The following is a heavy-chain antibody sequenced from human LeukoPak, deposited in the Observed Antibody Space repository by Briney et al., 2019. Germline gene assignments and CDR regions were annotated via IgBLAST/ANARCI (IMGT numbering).Heavy chain of an antibody. Sequence: SQTLSLTCTVSGGSISSGGYYWSWIRQHPGKGLEWIGYIYYSGSTYYNPSLKSRVTISVDTSKNQFSLKLSSVTAADTAVYYCARGRARARYFDLWGRGTLVTVSS. CDR2: IYYSGST. CDR1: GGSISSGGYY. J-gene: IGHJ2*01. V-gene: IGHV4-31*03. CDR3: ARGRARARYFDL.